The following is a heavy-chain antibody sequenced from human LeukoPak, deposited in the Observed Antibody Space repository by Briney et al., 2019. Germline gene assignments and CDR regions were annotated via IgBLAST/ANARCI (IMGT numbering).Heavy chain of an antibody. J-gene: IGHJ4*02. Sequence: SETLSLTCTVSGGSISPYYWSWIRQPPGKGLEWIGSIYYSGSTYYNPSLKSRVTISVDTSKNQFSLKLSSVTAADTAVYYCARDVRFLEWLIVDYWGQGTLVTVSS. V-gene: IGHV4-59*12. D-gene: IGHD3-3*01. CDR1: GGSISPYY. CDR3: ARDVRFLEWLIVDY. CDR2: IYYSGST.